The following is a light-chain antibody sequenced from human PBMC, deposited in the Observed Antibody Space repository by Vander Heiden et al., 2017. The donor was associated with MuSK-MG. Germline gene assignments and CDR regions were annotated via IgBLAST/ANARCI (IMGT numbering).Light chain of an antibody. Sequence: DIQMTQPPSSLSASVGDRVTITCRASQGINNYLAWYKQKPGKGPKLLIYAASTWQAGVPSRFSGSGYGKDFTLTITSRQQGDVAPYYCQDHDNYPKLTFGGGTKVEIK. CDR1: QGINNY. J-gene: IGKJ4*01. V-gene: IGKV1-27*01. CDR2: AAS. CDR3: QDHDNYPKLT.